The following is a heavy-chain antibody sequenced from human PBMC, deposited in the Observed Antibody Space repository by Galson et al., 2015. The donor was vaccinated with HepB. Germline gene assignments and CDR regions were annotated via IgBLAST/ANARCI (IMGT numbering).Heavy chain of an antibody. CDR3: ARGRIYYYYGMDV. CDR1: GFTFSSYA. J-gene: IGHJ6*02. Sequence: SLRLSCAASGFTFSSYAMHWVRQAPGKGLEWVAVISYDGSNKYYADSVKGRFTISRDNSKNTLYLQMNSLRAEDTAVYYCARGRIYYYYGMDVWGQGTTVTVSS. V-gene: IGHV3-30-3*01. CDR2: ISYDGSNK.